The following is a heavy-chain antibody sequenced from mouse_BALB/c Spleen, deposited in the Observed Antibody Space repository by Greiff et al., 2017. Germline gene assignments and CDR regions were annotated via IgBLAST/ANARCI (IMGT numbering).Heavy chain of an antibody. CDR3: ARTSYDYDAFAY. CDR1: GYTFTDYN. J-gene: IGHJ3*01. D-gene: IGHD2-4*01. V-gene: IGHV1S29*02. CDR2: IYPYNGGT. Sequence: EVQLQQSGAELMKPGASVKISCKASGYTFTDYNMHWVKQSHGKSLEWIGYIYPYNGGTGYNQKFKSKATLTVDNSSSTAYMELRSLTSEDSAVYYCARTSYDYDAFAYWGQGTLVTVSA.